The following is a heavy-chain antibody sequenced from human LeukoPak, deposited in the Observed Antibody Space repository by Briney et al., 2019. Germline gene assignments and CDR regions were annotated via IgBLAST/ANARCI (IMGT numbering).Heavy chain of an antibody. D-gene: IGHD3-22*01. Sequence: GASVKVSCKASGYTFTSYGISWVRQAPGQGLEWMGWISAYNGNTNYARKLQGRVTMTTDTSTSTAYMELRSLRSDDTAVYYCARDRDDSSGYYYKLMGYWGQGTLVTVSS. V-gene: IGHV1-18*01. CDR3: ARDRDDSSGYYYKLMGY. CDR2: ISAYNGNT. CDR1: GYTFTSYG. J-gene: IGHJ4*02.